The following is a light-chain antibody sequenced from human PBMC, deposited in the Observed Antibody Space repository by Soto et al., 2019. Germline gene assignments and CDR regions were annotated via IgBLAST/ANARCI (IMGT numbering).Light chain of an antibody. CDR2: DVN. J-gene: IGLJ2*01. CDR3: TSGTTSTTMI. CDR1: SSDIGAYNF. Sequence: QSVLTQPASVSGSPGQSITISCTGTSSDIGAYNFVSWYQQHPGQAPKLMLYDVNIRPSGVSNRFSGSKSGNTASLTISGLQAEDEADYYCTSGTTSTTMIFGGGTQLTV. V-gene: IGLV2-14*03.